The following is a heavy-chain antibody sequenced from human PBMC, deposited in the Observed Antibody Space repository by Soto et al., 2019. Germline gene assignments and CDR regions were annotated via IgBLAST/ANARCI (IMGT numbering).Heavy chain of an antibody. V-gene: IGHV4-30-2*01. D-gene: IGHD3-16*01. J-gene: IGHJ4*01. Sequence: SETLSLTCAVSGGSISSGGYSWSWLRQPPGKGLEWIGEIYHSGSTNHNPSLKSRVIISVDKSRNQFSLKLSSVTAADTAVYFCASHRGNTFGPYDDWGQGTQVTVSS. CDR2: IYHSGST. CDR1: GGSISSGGYS. CDR3: ASHRGNTFGPYDD.